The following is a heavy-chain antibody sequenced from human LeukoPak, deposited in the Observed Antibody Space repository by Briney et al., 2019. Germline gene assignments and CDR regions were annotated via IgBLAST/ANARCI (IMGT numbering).Heavy chain of an antibody. CDR3: AREAGYCSSSSCYKSHWYFDL. CDR2: IEQDGSEK. CDR1: GFTFSRYW. D-gene: IGHD2-2*02. V-gene: IGHV3-7*01. J-gene: IGHJ2*01. Sequence: GGSLRLSCAASGFTFSRYWMSWVRQAPGKGLEWVANIEQDGSEKNFVDSVKGRITISRDNAKNSLYLQMNSLRVEDTAVYYCAREAGYCSSSSCYKSHWYFDLWGRGTLVTVSS.